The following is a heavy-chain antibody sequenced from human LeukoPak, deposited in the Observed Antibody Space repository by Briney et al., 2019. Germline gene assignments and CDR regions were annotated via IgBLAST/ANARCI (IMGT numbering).Heavy chain of an antibody. D-gene: IGHD3-22*01. V-gene: IGHV3-7*03. CDR2: IKHDGSEK. CDR3: ATPLDYYDRSDSHQGGD. CDR1: GFTFSNYA. J-gene: IGHJ4*02. Sequence: GGSLRLSCAASGFTFSNYAMSWVRQAPGKGLEWVANIKHDGSEKNYVDSVKGRFTNSRDNAKNSLYLQMDSLRAEDTAVYYCATPLDYYDRSDSHQGGDWGQGTLVTVSS.